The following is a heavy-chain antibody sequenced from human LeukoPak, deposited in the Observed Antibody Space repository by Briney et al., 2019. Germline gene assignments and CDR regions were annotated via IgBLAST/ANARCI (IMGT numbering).Heavy chain of an antibody. CDR2: ISSSSSYT. J-gene: IGHJ4*02. CDR1: GFTFSSYS. V-gene: IGHV3-21*01. D-gene: IGHD1-26*01. Sequence: GGSLRLSCAASGFTFSSYSMNWVRQAPGKGLEWVSSISSSSSYTYYADSVKGRFTISRDNAKNSLYLQMNSLRAEDTAVYYCARDLLVGASFDYWGQGTLVTISS. CDR3: ARDLLVGASFDY.